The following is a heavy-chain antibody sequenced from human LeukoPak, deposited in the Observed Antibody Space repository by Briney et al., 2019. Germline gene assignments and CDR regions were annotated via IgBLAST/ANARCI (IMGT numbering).Heavy chain of an antibody. CDR2: FDPEDGET. CDR3: ATEYSGSYFAAFDI. V-gene: IGHV1-24*01. CDR1: GYTLTELS. Sequence: GASVKVSCKVSGYTLTELSMHWVRQAPGKGLEWMGGFDPEDGETIYAQKFQGRVTMTEDTSTDTAYMELSSLRSEDTAVYYCATEYSGSYFAAFDIWGKGTMVTVSS. J-gene: IGHJ3*02. D-gene: IGHD1-26*01.